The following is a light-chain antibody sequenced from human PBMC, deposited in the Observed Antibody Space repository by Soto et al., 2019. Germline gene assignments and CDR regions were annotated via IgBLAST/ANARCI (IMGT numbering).Light chain of an antibody. CDR1: SSDVGGYNY. CDR2: EVS. CDR3: SSYAGSNIYYV. J-gene: IGLJ1*01. Sequence: QSALTQPPSAAWSPGQSVTISCTGTSSDVGGYNYVSWYQQHPGKAPKLMIYEVSKRPSGVPDRFSGSKSGNTASLTVSGLQAEDEADYYCSSYAGSNIYYVFGTGTKVTVL. V-gene: IGLV2-8*01.